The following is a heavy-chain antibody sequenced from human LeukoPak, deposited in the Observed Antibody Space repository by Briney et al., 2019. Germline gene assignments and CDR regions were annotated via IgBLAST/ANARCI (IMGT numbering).Heavy chain of an antibody. V-gene: IGHV3-15*01. Sequence: GGSLRLSCAGSGFIFTNTWMNWVRQAPGKGLEWVGRIKSETDGGTTDYAAPLKGRFTISKDDSKNTLYLQMNSLRTEDTAIYYCALRYCSSTSCHRGTFDIWGQGTMVTVSS. CDR2: IKSETDGGTT. CDR3: ALRYCSSTSCHRGTFDI. D-gene: IGHD2-2*01. CDR1: GFIFTNTW. J-gene: IGHJ3*02.